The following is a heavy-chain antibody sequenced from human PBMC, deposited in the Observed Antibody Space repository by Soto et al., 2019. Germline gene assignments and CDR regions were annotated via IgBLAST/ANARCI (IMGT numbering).Heavy chain of an antibody. V-gene: IGHV4-39*01. J-gene: IGHJ5*02. D-gene: IGHD3-16*01. CDR3: VRQTVRGLRLGELS. CDR1: GGSISSSHYY. CDR2: IYYNGRT. Sequence: QLQLQESGPGLLRPSETLSLMCSVSGGSISSSHYYWGWIRQPPGKGLEWIGSIYYNGRTYYKSSLKSRVTIFVDTSKNQFSLKMNSVTAADTAVYFCVRQTVRGLRLGELSWGQGTLVSVSS.